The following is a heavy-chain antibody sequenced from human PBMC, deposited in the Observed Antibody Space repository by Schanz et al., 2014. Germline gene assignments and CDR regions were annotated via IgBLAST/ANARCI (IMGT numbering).Heavy chain of an antibody. Sequence: EVQLVESGGGVVQPGRSLRLSCAASGFTFRGYAMSWVRQAPGRGLEWVSIISGSGGNTYYADAVRGRFTISRDNSKNTLYLQMNSLRAEDTAVYYCAKGRFGELSAFDIWGQGTMVTVSS. CDR1: GFTFRGYA. J-gene: IGHJ3*02. D-gene: IGHD3-10*01. V-gene: IGHV3-23*04. CDR3: AKGRFGELSAFDI. CDR2: ISGSGGNT.